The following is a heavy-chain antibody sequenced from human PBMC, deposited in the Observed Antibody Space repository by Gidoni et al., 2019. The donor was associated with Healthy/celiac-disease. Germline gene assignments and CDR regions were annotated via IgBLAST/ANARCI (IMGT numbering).Heavy chain of an antibody. J-gene: IGHJ4*02. Sequence: VQLVEAGGGVVQSGRFLRLSCAASGFTFSRYGMHWVRQAPGKGLQWLAVIWYDGSNKYCADSVEGRFTISRDNSKNTQYLQMNSLRAEDTAVYYCAREGYDWVFDYWGQGTLVTVSS. CDR3: AREGYDWVFDY. V-gene: IGHV3-33*01. D-gene: IGHD5-12*01. CDR2: IWYDGSNK. CDR1: GFTFSRYG.